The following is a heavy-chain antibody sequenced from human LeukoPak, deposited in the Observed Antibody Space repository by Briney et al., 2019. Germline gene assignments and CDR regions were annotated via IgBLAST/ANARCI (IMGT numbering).Heavy chain of an antibody. V-gene: IGHV3-21*01. CDR2: ISSSSSYI. CDR1: GFTFSSYS. D-gene: IGHD6-6*01. CDR3: AREDGIAARRDYYYYMDV. J-gene: IGHJ6*03. Sequence: GGSLRLSCAASGFTFSSYSMNWVRQAPGKGLEWVSSISSSSSYIYYADSVKGRFTISRDNAKNSLYLQMNSLRAEDTAVYYCAREDGIAARRDYYYYMDVWGKGTTVTVSS.